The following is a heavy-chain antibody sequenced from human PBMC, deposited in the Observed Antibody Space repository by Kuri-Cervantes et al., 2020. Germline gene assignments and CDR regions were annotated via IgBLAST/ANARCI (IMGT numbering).Heavy chain of an antibody. V-gene: IGHV4-59*12. CDR2: IYYSGST. Sequence: GSLRLSCTVSGGSISSYYWSWIRQPPGKGLEWIGYIYYSGSTNYNPSLKSRVTMSVDTSKNQFSLKLSSVTAEDTAVYYCARDNYDSSGYYYKDYWGQGTLVTVSS. J-gene: IGHJ4*02. CDR1: GGSISSYY. CDR3: ARDNYDSSGYYYKDY. D-gene: IGHD3-22*01.